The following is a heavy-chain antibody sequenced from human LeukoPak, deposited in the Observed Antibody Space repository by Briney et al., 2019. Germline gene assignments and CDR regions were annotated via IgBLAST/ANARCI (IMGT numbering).Heavy chain of an antibody. CDR1: GFTLRDNF. J-gene: IGHJ5*02. D-gene: IGHD6-25*01. CDR2: ISTSGSTT. Sequence: GGSLRLSCAASGFTLRDNFMSWIRQAPGQGLEWVSYISTSGSTTFYADSVRGRFTISRDNAKNSVFLEMTSLRADDTAVYFCVREGLTGYFDAWGQGTLSPSPQ. V-gene: IGHV3-11*01. CDR3: VREGLTGYFDA.